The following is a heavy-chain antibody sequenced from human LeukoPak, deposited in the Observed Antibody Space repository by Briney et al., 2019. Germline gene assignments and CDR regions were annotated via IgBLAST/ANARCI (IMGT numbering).Heavy chain of an antibody. D-gene: IGHD3-9*01. J-gene: IGHJ4*02. CDR2: ISGSGGST. V-gene: IGHV3-23*01. Sequence: GGSLRLSCAASGFTFSSYAMSWVRQAPGKGLEWVSAISGSGGSTYYADSVKGRFTISRDNSKNTLYLQMNSLRAEDTAVYYCAKGLEGVLRCFDWLFGPEDYWGQGTLVTVSS. CDR3: AKGLEGVLRCFDWLFGPEDY. CDR1: GFTFSSYA.